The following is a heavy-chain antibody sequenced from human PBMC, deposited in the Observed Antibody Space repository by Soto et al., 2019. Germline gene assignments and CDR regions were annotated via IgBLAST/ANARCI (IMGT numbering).Heavy chain of an antibody. V-gene: IGHV3-7*01. Sequence: GGSLRHSCAASGFTFSSYWMSWVRQAPGKGLEWVANIKQDGSEKYYVDSVKGRFTISRDNAKNSLYLQMNSLRAEDTAVYYCARDHVLVPAGNDYWGQGTLVTVSS. CDR2: IKQDGSEK. J-gene: IGHJ4*02. CDR1: GFTFSSYW. D-gene: IGHD2-2*01. CDR3: ARDHVLVPAGNDY.